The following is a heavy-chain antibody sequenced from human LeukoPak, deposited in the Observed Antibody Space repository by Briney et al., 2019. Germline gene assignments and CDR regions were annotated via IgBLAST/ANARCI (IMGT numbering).Heavy chain of an antibody. J-gene: IGHJ4*02. Sequence: GGSLRLSCAVSGFTFSSYAMSWVRQVPGKGLEWVSGITSSGTSVYYADSVKDRFTISRDNSKNTLYLQMNSLRDEDTAVYYCAKPSTSWRRPDYWGQGTLVTVSS. V-gene: IGHV3-23*01. CDR2: ITSSGTSV. CDR1: GFTFSSYA. D-gene: IGHD6-13*01. CDR3: AKPSTSWRRPDY.